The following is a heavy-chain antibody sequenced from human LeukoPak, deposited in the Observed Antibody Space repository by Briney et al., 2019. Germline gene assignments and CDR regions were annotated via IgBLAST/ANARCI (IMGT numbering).Heavy chain of an antibody. CDR2: ISNSGST. J-gene: IGHJ6*03. D-gene: IGHD2-15*01. Sequence: SETLSHTCTVSGGSICSHYWTCLRQSPVKALEWIGDISNSGSTSYNPSLKSRVTISIDTSKNQFSLKLSSVTAADTAVYYCGRDALVGYFSYYYMDVWGKGTTVTVSS. V-gene: IGHV4-59*11. CDR3: GRDALVGYFSYYYMDV. CDR1: GGSICSHY.